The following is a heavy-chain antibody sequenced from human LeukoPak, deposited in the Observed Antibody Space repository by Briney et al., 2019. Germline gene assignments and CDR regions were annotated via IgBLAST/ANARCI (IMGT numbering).Heavy chain of an antibody. CDR1: GFTFSSCG. J-gene: IGHJ6*02. CDR2: IWYDESEE. D-gene: IGHD1-14*01. V-gene: IGHV3-33*01. CDR3: ATSARKLTTWYYGMDV. Sequence: GGSLRLSCAASGFTFSSCGMHWVRQAPGKGLEWVAIIWYDESEEYYADSVKGRFTISRDNSKDILYLQMNSLRAEDTAVYYCATSARKLTTWYYGMDVWGQGTTVTVSS.